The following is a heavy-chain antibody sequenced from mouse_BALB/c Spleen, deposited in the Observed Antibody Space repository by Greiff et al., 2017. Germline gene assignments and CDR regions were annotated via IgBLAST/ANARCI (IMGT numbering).Heavy chain of an antibody. Sequence: EVQGVESGGGLVQPGGSRKLSCAASGFTFSSFGMHWVRQAPEKGLEWVAYISSGSSTIYYADTVKGRFTISRDNPKNTLFLQMTSLRSEDTAMYYCATETRTRDWFAYWGQGTLVTVSA. J-gene: IGHJ3*01. CDR1: GFTFSSFG. V-gene: IGHV5-17*02. CDR2: ISSGSSTI. CDR3: ATETRTRDWFAY.